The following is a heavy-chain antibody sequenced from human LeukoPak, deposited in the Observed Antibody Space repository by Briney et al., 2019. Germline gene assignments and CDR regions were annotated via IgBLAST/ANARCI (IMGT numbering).Heavy chain of an antibody. D-gene: IGHD3-10*01. CDR1: GFTFRSYS. J-gene: IGHJ3*02. Sequence: GGSLRLSCAVSGFTFRSYSMNWVRQAPGKGLEWVSYISSSSSTIYYADSVKGRFTISRDNAKNSLYLQMNSLRAEDTAVYYCATHELKDAFDIWGQGTMVTVSS. CDR2: ISSSSSTI. V-gene: IGHV3-48*01. CDR3: ATHELKDAFDI.